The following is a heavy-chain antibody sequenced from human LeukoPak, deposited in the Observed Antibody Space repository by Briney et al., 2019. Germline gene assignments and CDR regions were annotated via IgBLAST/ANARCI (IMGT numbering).Heavy chain of an antibody. J-gene: IGHJ4*02. V-gene: IGHV4-39*07. D-gene: IGHD4-17*01. CDR2: IYYSGST. CDR3: ARSSGGDTTFDY. Sequence: SETLSLTCTVSGGSISSSSYYWGWIRQPPGKGLEWIGYIYYSGSTYYNPSLKSRVTISVDTSKNQFSLKLSSVTAADTAVYYCARSSGGDTTFDYWGQGTLVTVSS. CDR1: GGSISSSSYY.